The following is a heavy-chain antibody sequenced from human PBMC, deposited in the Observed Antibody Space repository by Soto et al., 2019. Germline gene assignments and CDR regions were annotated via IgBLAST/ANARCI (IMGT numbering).Heavy chain of an antibody. Sequence: SAQVSFKTSAYSFTRYYIHWVRQAPGQGLEWMGWINPNSGATLYARKFQGRVIVSRDTSISTAFMELSSLSSDDTAVYYCARGPFNYDSSGYYVYWGQGTLVTV. D-gene: IGHD3-22*01. V-gene: IGHV1-2*02. CDR1: AYSFTRYY. CDR2: INPNSGAT. CDR3: ARGPFNYDSSGYYVY. J-gene: IGHJ1*01.